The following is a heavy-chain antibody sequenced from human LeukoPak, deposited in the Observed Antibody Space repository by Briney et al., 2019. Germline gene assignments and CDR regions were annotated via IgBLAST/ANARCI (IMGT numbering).Heavy chain of an antibody. J-gene: IGHJ4*02. CDR2: ISGSGDST. D-gene: IGHD3-22*01. CDR3: ARDLRTYYYDSSGYAFDY. CDR1: GFTFSNYA. V-gene: IGHV3-23*01. Sequence: GGSLRLSCAASGFTFSNYAMRWVRQAPGKGLEWVSGISGSGDSTYYADSVKGRFTISRDNSKNTLYLQMNSLRAEDTAVYYCARDLRTYYYDSSGYAFDYWGQGTLVTVSS.